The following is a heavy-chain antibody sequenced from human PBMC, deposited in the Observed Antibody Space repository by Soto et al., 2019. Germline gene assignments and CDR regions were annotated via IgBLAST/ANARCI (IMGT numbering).Heavy chain of an antibody. Sequence: GGSLRLSCAASGFTFRSYAMSWVRQVPGKGLEWVSGISGSVGSTYYADSVKGRFTISRDNSKNTVYLQMNSLRVEYTAVYYCAKVSGFYLHYEFSDYWGQGSLVTVSS. CDR2: ISGSVGST. CDR3: AKVSGFYLHYEFSDY. V-gene: IGHV3-23*01. D-gene: IGHD3-3*01. CDR1: GFTFRSYA. J-gene: IGHJ4*02.